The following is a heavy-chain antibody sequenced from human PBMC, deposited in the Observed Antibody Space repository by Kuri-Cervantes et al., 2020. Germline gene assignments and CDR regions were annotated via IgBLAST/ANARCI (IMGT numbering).Heavy chain of an antibody. D-gene: IGHD2-2*02. CDR1: GYTFTSYD. J-gene: IGHJ4*02. Sequence: ASVKVSCKASGYTFTSYDINRVRQATGQGLEWMGWMNPNSGNTGYAQKFQGRVTMTRNTSISTAYMELSSLRSEDTAVYYCARGYCSSTSCYIDYWGQGTLVTVSS. V-gene: IGHV1-8*01. CDR3: ARGYCSSTSCYIDY. CDR2: MNPNSGNT.